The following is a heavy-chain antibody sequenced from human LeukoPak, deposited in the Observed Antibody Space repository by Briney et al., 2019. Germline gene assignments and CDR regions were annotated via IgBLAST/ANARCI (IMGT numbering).Heavy chain of an antibody. CDR2: IRTSADGANYA. V-gene: IGHV3-48*02. Sequence: QPGECRRLSCATDGFSFTDYPMNWVRQAPGKGREWVSNIRTSADGANYAYYADSVKGRVTISRDHAKNTLYLHMNSLRDDDTAVYYCASDQRYAFDYWGQGILATVSS. CDR1: GFSFTDYP. CDR3: ASDQRYAFDY. D-gene: IGHD3-9*01. J-gene: IGHJ4*02.